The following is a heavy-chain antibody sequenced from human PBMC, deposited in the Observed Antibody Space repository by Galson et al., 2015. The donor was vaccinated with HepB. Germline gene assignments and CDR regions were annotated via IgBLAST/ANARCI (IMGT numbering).Heavy chain of an antibody. CDR1: GFTVSSNY. D-gene: IGHD5-24*01. CDR3: ARDGDGYKKGKWRAGMDV. Sequence: SLRLSCAASGFTVSSNYMSWVRQAPGKGLEWVSVIYSGGSTYYADSVKGRFTISRDNSKNTLYLQMNSLRAEATAVYYCARDGDGYKKGKWRAGMDVWGQGTTVTVSS. CDR2: IYSGGST. J-gene: IGHJ6*02. V-gene: IGHV3-53*01.